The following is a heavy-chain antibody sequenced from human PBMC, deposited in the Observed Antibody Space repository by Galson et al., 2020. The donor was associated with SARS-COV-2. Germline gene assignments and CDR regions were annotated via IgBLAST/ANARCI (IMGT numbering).Heavy chain of an antibody. CDR1: GFTFSRFW. V-gene: IGHV3-7*01. CDR3: AREGGSGIIAAPTDY. J-gene: IGHJ4*02. CDR2: IKQDGSDR. D-gene: IGHD6-6*01. Sequence: PGGSLRLSCAASGFTFSRFWMSWVRQAPGKGLEWVANIKQDGSDRYYGDSVKGRFTISSDNAKNSLYLQMNSLRAEDTATYYCAREGGSGIIAAPTDYWGQGTLVTVSS.